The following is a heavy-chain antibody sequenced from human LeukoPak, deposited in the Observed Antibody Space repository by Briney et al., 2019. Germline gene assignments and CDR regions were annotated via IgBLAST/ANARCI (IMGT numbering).Heavy chain of an antibody. D-gene: IGHD6-13*01. CDR2: IIPILGIA. CDR3: ARDPPRAAAGQKDWFDP. Sequence: ASVKVSCKASGGTFSSYAISWVRQAPGQGLEWMGRIIPILGIANYAQKFQGRVTITADKSTSTAYMELSSLRSEDTAVYYCARDPPRAAAGQKDWFDPWGQGTLVTVTS. V-gene: IGHV1-69*04. CDR1: GGTFSSYA. J-gene: IGHJ5*02.